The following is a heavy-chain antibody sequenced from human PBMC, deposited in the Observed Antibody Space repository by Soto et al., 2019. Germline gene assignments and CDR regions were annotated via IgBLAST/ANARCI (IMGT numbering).Heavy chain of an antibody. Sequence: QVQLQESGPGLVKPSGTLSLTCTVSGVSIRSTSSGDWWSWIRQPPGKGLEWIGEVPHRGSTNYHPCHRILVTTTIDTATLPFSQLLSSVTAADTAVHFCAQMVGVTLVDCWGKGTLVTVS. CDR3: AQMVGVTLVDC. V-gene: IGHV4-4*02. D-gene: IGHD1-26*01. CDR1: GVSIRSTSSGDW. J-gene: IGHJ4*02. CDR2: VPHRGST.